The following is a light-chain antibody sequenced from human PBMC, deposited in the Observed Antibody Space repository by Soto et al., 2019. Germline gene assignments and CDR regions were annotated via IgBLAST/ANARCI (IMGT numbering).Light chain of an antibody. CDR2: GAS. J-gene: IGKJ2*01. CDR3: QQYGSSPPYT. V-gene: IGKV3-20*01. Sequence: EIVLTQSPGTLSLSPGERATLSCRASQSVSSSYLAWYQQKPGQAPRLLIYGASSRATGIPDRFSGSGSGTDVTLTISRMAPEDFAVYYCQQYGSSPPYTFGQGTKLEIK. CDR1: QSVSSSY.